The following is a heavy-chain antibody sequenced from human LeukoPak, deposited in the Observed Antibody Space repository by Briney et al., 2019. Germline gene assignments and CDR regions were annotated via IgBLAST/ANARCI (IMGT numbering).Heavy chain of an antibody. D-gene: IGHD3-16*01. V-gene: IGHV3-15*07. J-gene: IGHJ4*02. CDR2: IKSKVDGGTI. CDR1: GFTFSNAR. CDR3: STGGYYLDY. Sequence: PGGSLRLSCTASGFTFSNARMNWVRQAPGKGLEWVGRIKSKVDGGTIDYAAPVKDRFSISRDDSKNTVYLQMNSLKTEDTGIYYCSTGGYYLDYWGQGTLVAVSS.